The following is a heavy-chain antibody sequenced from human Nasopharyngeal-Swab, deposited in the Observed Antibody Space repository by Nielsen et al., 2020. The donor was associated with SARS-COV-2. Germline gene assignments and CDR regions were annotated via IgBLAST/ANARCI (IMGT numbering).Heavy chain of an antibody. CDR2: IYYSGST. J-gene: IGHJ4*02. Sequence: SCTVSGGSISSSSYYWGWIRPPPGKGLEWIGSIYYSGSTYYNSSLKSRVTISVDTSKNQFSLKLSSVTAADTAVYYCARQSATRGTDGYNFSYWGQGTLVTVSS. CDR1: GGSISSSSYY. V-gene: IGHV4-39*01. D-gene: IGHD5-24*01. CDR3: ARQSATRGTDGYNFSY.